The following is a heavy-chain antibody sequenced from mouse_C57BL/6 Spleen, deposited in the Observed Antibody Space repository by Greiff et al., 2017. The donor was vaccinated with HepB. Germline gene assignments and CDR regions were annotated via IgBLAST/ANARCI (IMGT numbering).Heavy chain of an antibody. V-gene: IGHV1-64*01. CDR3: ARIGLVLPTVVATDY. D-gene: IGHD1-1*01. CDR1: GYTFTSYW. CDR2: IHPNSGST. Sequence: VQLQQPGAELVKPGASVKLSCKASGYTFTSYWMHWVKQRPGQGLEWIGMIHPNSGSTKYNEKFKSKATLTVDKSSSTAYMQLSSLTSEDSAVYYCARIGLVLPTVVATDYWGQGTTLTVSS. J-gene: IGHJ2*01.